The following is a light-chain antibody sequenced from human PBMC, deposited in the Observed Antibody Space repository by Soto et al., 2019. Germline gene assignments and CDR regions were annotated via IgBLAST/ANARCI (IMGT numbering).Light chain of an antibody. J-gene: IGKJ4*01. CDR1: QTVTSSY. CDR2: AAS. V-gene: IGKV3D-20*01. CDR3: PQYGSSPLT. Sequence: EIVLTQSPATLSLSPGERATLSCGASQTVTSSYLAWYQHRPGLAPRLLIYAASSRATGIPGRFSGSGSGTDFTLTIRRLEPEDFAVYYCPQYGSSPLTFGGGANVEIK.